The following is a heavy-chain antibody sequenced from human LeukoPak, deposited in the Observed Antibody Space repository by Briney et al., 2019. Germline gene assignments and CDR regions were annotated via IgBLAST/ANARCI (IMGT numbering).Heavy chain of an antibody. D-gene: IGHD6-19*01. V-gene: IGHV1-68*01. CDR3: ARAVKYRSGPLTGLLPYYFDY. CDR1: GYTFTYCT. J-gene: IGHJ4*02. Sequence: ASVTVSCKASGYTFTYCTLHWLHQTPGQGLDRMRWITLYNGNTNYAKKFQGRVTITRDMSLRTAYMELSSLRSEDMAVYYCARAVKYRSGPLTGLLPYYFDYWGQGTLVTVSS. CDR2: ITLYNGNT.